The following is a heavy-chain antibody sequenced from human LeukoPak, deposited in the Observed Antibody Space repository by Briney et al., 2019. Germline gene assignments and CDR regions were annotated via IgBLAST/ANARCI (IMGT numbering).Heavy chain of an antibody. J-gene: IGHJ4*02. Sequence: SQTLSLTCAVSGGSISSGGYSWSWIRQPPGKGLEWIGYIYHSGSTYYNPSLKSRVTISVDRSKNQFSLKLSSATAADTAVYYCARGQYYYDSSGYRYWGQGTLVTVSS. CDR1: GGSISSGGYS. D-gene: IGHD3-22*01. CDR2: IYHSGST. V-gene: IGHV4-30-2*01. CDR3: ARGQYYYDSSGYRY.